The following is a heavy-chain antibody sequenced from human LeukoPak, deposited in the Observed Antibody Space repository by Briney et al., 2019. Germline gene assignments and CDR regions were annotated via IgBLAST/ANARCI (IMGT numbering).Heavy chain of an antibody. CDR3: ARDHRWFGESSSYFDL. V-gene: IGHV4-59*01. CDR2: IYYSGST. D-gene: IGHD3-10*01. Sequence: SETLSLTCAVYGGSFSGYYWSWIRQPPGKGLEWIGYIYYSGSTNYNPSLKSRVTISVDTSKNQFSLKLSSVTAADTAVYYCARDHRWFGESSSYFDLWGRGTLVTVSS. J-gene: IGHJ2*01. CDR1: GGSFSGYY.